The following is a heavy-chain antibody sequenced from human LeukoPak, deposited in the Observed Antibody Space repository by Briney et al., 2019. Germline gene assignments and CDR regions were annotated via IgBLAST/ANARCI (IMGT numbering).Heavy chain of an antibody. CDR2: ISSSSSYI. Sequence: PGGSLRLSCAASGFTFSSYSMNWVRQAPGKGLEWVSSISSSSSYIYYADSVKGRFTISRDNAKNSLYLQMNSLRAEDTAVYYCAKDQGTTGTTTHFDYWGQGTLVTVSS. J-gene: IGHJ4*02. CDR3: AKDQGTTGTTTHFDY. V-gene: IGHV3-21*01. D-gene: IGHD1-1*01. CDR1: GFTFSSYS.